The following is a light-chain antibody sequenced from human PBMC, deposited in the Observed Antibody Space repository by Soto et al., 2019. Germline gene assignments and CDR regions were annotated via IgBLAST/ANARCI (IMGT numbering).Light chain of an antibody. V-gene: IGLV2-11*01. CDR2: DVS. CDR1: SSDVGDYNF. Sequence: QSVLTQPRSVSGSPGQSVTISYTGTSSDVGDYNFVSWYQQHPGKAPKLVIYDVSKRPSGVPDRFSGSKSGNTASLTISGLQADDEADYYCCSYAGSYTYVFGSGTKVTVL. J-gene: IGLJ1*01. CDR3: CSYAGSYTYV.